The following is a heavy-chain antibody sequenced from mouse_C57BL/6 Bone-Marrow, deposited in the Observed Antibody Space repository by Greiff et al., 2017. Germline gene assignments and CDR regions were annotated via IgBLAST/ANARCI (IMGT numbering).Heavy chain of an antibody. V-gene: IGHV1-39*01. CDR3: ASHYDYDGVAY. J-gene: IGHJ3*01. D-gene: IGHD2-4*01. Sequence: VQLKESGPELVKPGASVKISCKASGYSFTDYNMNWVKQSNGKSLEWIGVIDPNYGTTSYNQKFKGKATLTVDQSSSTAYMQLNSLTSEDSAVYYCASHYDYDGVAYWGQGTLVTVSA. CDR2: IDPNYGTT. CDR1: GYSFTDYN.